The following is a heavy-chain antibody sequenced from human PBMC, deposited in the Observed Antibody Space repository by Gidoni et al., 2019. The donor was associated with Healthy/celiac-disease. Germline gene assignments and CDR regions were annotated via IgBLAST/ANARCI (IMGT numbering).Heavy chain of an antibody. CDR2: IIPIFGTA. D-gene: IGHD2-2*01. J-gene: IGHJ6*02. CDR3: ARDRGDIVVVPAAIPGDYYYGMDV. Sequence: PGQGLEWMGGIIPIFGTANYAQKFQGRVTITADKSTSTAYMELSSLRSEDTAVYYCARDRGDIVVVPAAIPGDYYYGMDVWGQGTTVTVSS. V-gene: IGHV1-69*06.